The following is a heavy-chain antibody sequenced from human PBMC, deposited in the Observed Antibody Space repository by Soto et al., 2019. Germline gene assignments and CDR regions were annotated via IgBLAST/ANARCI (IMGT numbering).Heavy chain of an antibody. CDR3: AKDKVYSNYEYYFDY. Sequence: GGSLRLSCAASGFTFENYAMHWVRQAPGKGLEWVSGISWHSGNIGYADSVRGRFTISRDNAKNSLYLQMNSLRPGDTALYYCAKDKVYSNYEYYFDYWGQGTLVTVSS. CDR2: ISWHSGNI. J-gene: IGHJ4*02. V-gene: IGHV3-9*01. D-gene: IGHD4-4*01. CDR1: GFTFENYA.